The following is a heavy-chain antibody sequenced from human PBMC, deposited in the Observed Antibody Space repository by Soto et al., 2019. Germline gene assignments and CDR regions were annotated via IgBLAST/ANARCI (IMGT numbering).Heavy chain of an antibody. CDR3: ARHKKTYYFDY. CDR2: IYYSGST. CDR1: GGSISSYY. V-gene: IGHV4-59*08. Sequence: QVQLQESGPGLVKPSETLSLTCTVSGGSISSYYWSWIRQPPGKGLEWIGYIYYSGSTNYNPSLKSXXTXSXXTSKNQFSLKLSSVTAADTAVYYCARHKKTYYFDYWGQGTLVTVSS. J-gene: IGHJ4*02.